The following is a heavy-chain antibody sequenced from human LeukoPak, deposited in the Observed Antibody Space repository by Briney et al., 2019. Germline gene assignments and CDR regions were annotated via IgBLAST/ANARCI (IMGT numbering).Heavy chain of an antibody. Sequence: PGGSLRLSCAASGFTFSNYAMSWVRQAPGKGLEWVSAISGSGDSTYYADSVKGRFTISRDNSKNTLYLQMSILRAEDTAVYYCAKAKTQAMVLPGNYWGQGTRVTVSS. J-gene: IGHJ4*02. V-gene: IGHV3-23*01. D-gene: IGHD5-18*01. CDR2: ISGSGDST. CDR1: GFTFSNYA. CDR3: AKAKTQAMVLPGNY.